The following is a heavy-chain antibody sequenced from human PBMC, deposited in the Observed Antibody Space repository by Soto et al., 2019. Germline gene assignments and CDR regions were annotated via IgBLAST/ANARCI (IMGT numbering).Heavy chain of an antibody. CDR1: GYTFSAYT. Sequence: QAQLVQSGAEMKKPGASVKVSCKATGYTFSAYTMNWVRQAPGQSLEWMGWINAGSGNTKYSQNFQGRVSITRDTSAITVYMELTGLTSEDTAVYYCARDTETLGPRANDALDIWGPGTMVTVSS. V-gene: IGHV1-3*01. J-gene: IGHJ3*02. CDR2: INAGSGNT. CDR3: ARDTETLGPRANDALDI. D-gene: IGHD3-3*02.